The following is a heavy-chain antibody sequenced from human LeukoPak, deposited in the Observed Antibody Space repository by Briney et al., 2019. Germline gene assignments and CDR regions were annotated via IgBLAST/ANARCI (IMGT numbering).Heavy chain of an antibody. Sequence: PSETLSLTCTVSGASIGSTTYYWDWFRQPPGKGLEWIGNIYDGGRTHYNPSLKSRLTMSVDTSKNHFSLRLNSVTAADTAIYYCATHRRPGSGGYENAFEIWGQGTMVTVSS. CDR3: ATHRRPGSGGYENAFEI. CDR2: IYDGGRT. D-gene: IGHD5-12*01. CDR1: GASIGSTTYY. J-gene: IGHJ3*02. V-gene: IGHV4-39*01.